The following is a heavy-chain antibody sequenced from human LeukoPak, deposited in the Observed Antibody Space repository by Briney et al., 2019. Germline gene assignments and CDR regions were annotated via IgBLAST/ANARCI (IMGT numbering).Heavy chain of an antibody. V-gene: IGHV4-4*07. J-gene: IGHJ4*02. CDR2: IYSTGST. Sequence: SETLSLTCTVSGGSISSYYWSWIRQPAGKGLEWVERIYSTGSTNYNPSLKSRVTMSVDTSKNQFSLRLRSVTAADTAVYYCARQIASAGTAGFDFWGQGALVTVSS. D-gene: IGHD6-13*01. CDR3: ARQIASAGTAGFDF. CDR1: GGSISSYY.